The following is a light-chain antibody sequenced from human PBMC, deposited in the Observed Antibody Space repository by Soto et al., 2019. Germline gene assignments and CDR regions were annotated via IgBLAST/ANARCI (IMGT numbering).Light chain of an antibody. Sequence: DIQLTQSPSTLSASVGDRVTITCRARQSIRSWLAWYQQKPGKAPKLLIYDASSLESGVPSRFSGSGSGTEFTLTICSLQANDFARYCWQEYNGYSWPCAEGTKVDIK. J-gene: IGKJ1*01. CDR3: QEYNGYSWP. CDR2: DAS. V-gene: IGKV1-5*01. CDR1: QSIRSW.